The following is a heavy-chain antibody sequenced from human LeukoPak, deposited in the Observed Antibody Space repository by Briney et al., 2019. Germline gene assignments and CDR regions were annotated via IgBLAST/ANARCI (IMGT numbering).Heavy chain of an antibody. CDR1: GGSISSSSYY. V-gene: IGHV4-39*01. Sequence: SETLSLTCTVSGGSISSSSYYWGWIRQPPGKGLEWIGSIYYSGSTYYNPSLKSRVTISVDTSKNQFSLKLSSVTAADTAVYYCARHDSSSWYSHYYYHGMDVWGQGTTVTVSS. D-gene: IGHD6-13*01. J-gene: IGHJ6*02. CDR3: ARHDSSSWYSHYYYHGMDV. CDR2: IYYSGST.